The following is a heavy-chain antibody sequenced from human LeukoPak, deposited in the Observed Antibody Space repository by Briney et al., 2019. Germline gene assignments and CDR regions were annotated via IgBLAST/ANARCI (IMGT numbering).Heavy chain of an antibody. CDR3: ARHTRSGYNYGFNYFDY. CDR2: LHYSGGT. J-gene: IGHJ4*02. CDR1: CGSITSSTYY. D-gene: IGHD5-18*01. Sequence: PSETLSLTCSVSCGSITSSTYYWGWIRQPPGRGMEWIGTLHYSGGTYYSPSLECRVTISVHTSKNHVSLELTSVTAADTAVYYCARHTRSGYNYGFNYFDYWGRGTLVTVSS. V-gene: IGHV4-39*01.